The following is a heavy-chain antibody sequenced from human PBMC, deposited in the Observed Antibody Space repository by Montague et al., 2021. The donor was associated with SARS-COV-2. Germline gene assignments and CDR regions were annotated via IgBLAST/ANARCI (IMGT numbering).Heavy chain of an antibody. Sequence: SETLSLTCTVSGGSISSSSYYWGWIRQPPGKGLEWIGSIYFSGSTYYNPSLKSRVTISVDTSKNQFSLKLSSVTAADTAVYYCARDIGIGMFVVANRGGIDDWGQGTLVTVSS. CDR1: GGSISSSSYY. CDR3: ARDIGIGMFVVANRGGIDD. V-gene: IGHV4-39*07. J-gene: IGHJ4*02. D-gene: IGHD2-21*01. CDR2: IYFSGST.